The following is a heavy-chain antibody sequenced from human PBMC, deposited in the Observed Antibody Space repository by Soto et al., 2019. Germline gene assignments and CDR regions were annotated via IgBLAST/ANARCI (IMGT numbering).Heavy chain of an antibody. CDR1: RFTFSNYW. V-gene: IGHV3-74*01. CDR2: INGDGSST. CDR3: ARANYYDSSGYYHDY. D-gene: IGHD3-22*01. J-gene: IGHJ4*02. Sequence: GGSLRLSCEASRFTFSNYWMHWVRQAPGKGLMWVSRINGDGSSTIYADSVRGRFTISRDNTKNTLYPQMDSLRAEDTAIYYCARANYYDSSGYYHDYWGQGTLVTVS.